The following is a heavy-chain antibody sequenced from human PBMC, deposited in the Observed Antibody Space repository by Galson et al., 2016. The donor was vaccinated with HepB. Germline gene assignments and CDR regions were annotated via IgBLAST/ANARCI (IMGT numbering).Heavy chain of an antibody. CDR1: GFTFSTYA. J-gene: IGHJ3*02. CDR3: AKGRGSRLTMVRGVLDPFDI. V-gene: IGHV3-23*01. CDR2: ISGSGGGI. Sequence: SLRLSCAGSGFTFSTYAMNWVRQAPGKGLEWVASISGSGGGIDSADSVKGRFTISRDNSKNTLYLQMNGLRAEDTAVYYCAKGRGSRLTMVRGVLDPFDIWGQGTLVTVSS. D-gene: IGHD3-10*01.